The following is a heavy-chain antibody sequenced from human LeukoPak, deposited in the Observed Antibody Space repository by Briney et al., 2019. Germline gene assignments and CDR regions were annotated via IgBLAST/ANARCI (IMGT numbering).Heavy chain of an antibody. CDR3: ARVSSSLHLSAFDI. D-gene: IGHD6-6*01. CDR1: GYTFTGYY. Sequence: ASVNVSCKASGYTFTGYYMHWVRQAPGQGLEWMGWINPNSGGTNYAQKFQGRVTMTRDTSISTAYMELSRLRSDDTAVYYCARVSSSLHLSAFDIWGQGTMVTVSS. CDR2: INPNSGGT. J-gene: IGHJ3*02. V-gene: IGHV1-2*02.